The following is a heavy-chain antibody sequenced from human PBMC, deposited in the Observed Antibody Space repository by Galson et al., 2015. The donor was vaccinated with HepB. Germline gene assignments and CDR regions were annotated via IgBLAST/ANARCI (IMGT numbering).Heavy chain of an antibody. Sequence: SLRLSCAASGFTFSSYGMHWVRQAPGKGLEWVAVIWYDGSNKYYADSVKGRFTISRDNSKNTLYLQMNSLRAEDTAVYYCAGQKERVYCDGYSFDYCGPGTLLTASP. J-gene: IGHJ4*02. CDR3: AGQKERVYCDGYSFDY. CDR1: GFTFSSYG. D-gene: IGHD5-18*01. CDR2: IWYDGSNK. V-gene: IGHV3-33*01.